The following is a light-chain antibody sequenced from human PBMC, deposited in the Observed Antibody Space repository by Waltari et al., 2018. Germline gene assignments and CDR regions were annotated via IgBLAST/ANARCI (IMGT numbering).Light chain of an antibody. CDR1: QSISSS. V-gene: IGKV1-39*01. CDR3: QQYYSTLYT. Sequence: IQMTQSPSSLSASLGDRVTITCRASQSISSSLNWFQQKPGKAPKLLISTASSLQSGVPSRFSGSGSGTDFTLTISSLQPEDFATYYCQQYYSTLYTFGQGTKLDIK. J-gene: IGKJ2*01. CDR2: TAS.